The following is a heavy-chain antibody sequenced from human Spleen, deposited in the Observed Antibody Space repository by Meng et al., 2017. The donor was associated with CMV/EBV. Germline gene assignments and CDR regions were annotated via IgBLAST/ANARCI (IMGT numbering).Heavy chain of an antibody. CDR3: AKSGVGYCGRTSCYWIDY. CDR2: IWYDGKDK. V-gene: IGHV3-33*06. J-gene: IGHJ4*02. D-gene: IGHD2-2*01. Sequence: FSGYGMHWVRQAPGQGLEWVAVIWYDGKDKYYEDSVKGRFSISRDNSKNALYLQMNSLRAEDTAVYYCAKSGVGYCGRTSCYWIDYWGQGTLVTVSS. CDR1: FSGYG.